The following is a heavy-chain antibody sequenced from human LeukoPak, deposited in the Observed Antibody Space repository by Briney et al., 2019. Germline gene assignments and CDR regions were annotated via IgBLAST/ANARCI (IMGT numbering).Heavy chain of an antibody. D-gene: IGHD2-2*01. CDR3: ARGDYCSSTSCYGSDYYYYYGMDV. CDR1: GYTFTGYY. J-gene: IGHJ6*02. V-gene: IGHV1-2*02. Sequence: ASVKVSCKASGYTFTGYYMHWVRQAPGQGLEWMGWINPNSGGTNYAQKFQGRVTMTRDTSISTAYMELSRLRSDDTAVYYCARGDYCSSTSCYGSDYYYYYGMDVWGQGTTVTVSS. CDR2: INPNSGGT.